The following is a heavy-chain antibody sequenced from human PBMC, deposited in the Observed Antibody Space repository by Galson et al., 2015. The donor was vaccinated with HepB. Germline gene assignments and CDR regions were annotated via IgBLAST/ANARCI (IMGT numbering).Heavy chain of an antibody. CDR1: GFTFSSYG. J-gene: IGHJ6*02. V-gene: IGHV3-33*01. CDR3: AREGSYIAVAGTHYYYGMDV. D-gene: IGHD6-19*01. CDR2: IWYDGSNK. Sequence: SLRLSCAASGFTFSSYGMHWVRQAPGKGLEWVAVIWYDGSNKYYADSVKGRFTISRDNSKNTLYLQMYSLRAEDTAVYYCAREGSYIAVAGTHYYYGMDVWGQGTTVTVSS.